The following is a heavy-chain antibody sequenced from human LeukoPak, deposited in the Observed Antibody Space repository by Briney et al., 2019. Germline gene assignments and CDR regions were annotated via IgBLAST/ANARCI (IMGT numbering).Heavy chain of an antibody. CDR1: GGSINGYY. D-gene: IGHD1-26*01. V-gene: IGHV4-59*01. J-gene: IGHJ4*02. Sequence: PSETLSLTCTVSGGSINGYYWSWIRQPPGKGLEWIGYIYYSGSTNYNPSLKGRVTISVDTSKNQFSLKLSSVTAADTAVYYCASLYSGSYDTGSFDYFNYWGQGTLVTVSS. CDR2: IYYSGST. CDR3: ASLYSGSYDTGSFDYFNY.